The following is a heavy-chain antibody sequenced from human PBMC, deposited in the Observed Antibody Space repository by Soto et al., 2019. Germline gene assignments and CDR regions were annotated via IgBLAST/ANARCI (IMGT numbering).Heavy chain of an antibody. CDR1: GFTFSRFW. CDR3: ARVGGYNWFDT. J-gene: IGHJ5*02. Sequence: EVQLVESGGGLVQPGGSPRLSCAASGFTFSRFWMHWVRQAPGKGLLWVSRIDSDGSSTNYADSVKGRFTVSRDNAKNMLYLQMNSLRAEDTAVYYCARVGGYNWFDTWGQGTLVTVSS. V-gene: IGHV3-74*01. CDR2: IDSDGSST.